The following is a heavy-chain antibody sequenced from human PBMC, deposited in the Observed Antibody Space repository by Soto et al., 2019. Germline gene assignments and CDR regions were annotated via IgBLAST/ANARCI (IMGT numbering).Heavy chain of an antibody. CDR2: IKSDGSST. V-gene: IGHV3-74*01. Sequence: GGSLRLSCAASGFTFSTYWMHWVRQAPGKGLVWVSRIKSDGSSTTYADSVKGRFTISRDNAKNTLYLQMNSLRVEDTAVYYCARSDWFDPWGQGTLVTVS. CDR3: ARSDWFDP. J-gene: IGHJ5*02. CDR1: GFTFSTYW.